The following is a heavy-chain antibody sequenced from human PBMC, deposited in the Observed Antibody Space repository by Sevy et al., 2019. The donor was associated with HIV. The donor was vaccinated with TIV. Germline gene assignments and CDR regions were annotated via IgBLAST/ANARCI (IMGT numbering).Heavy chain of an antibody. CDR2: IKQDGSEK. CDR1: GFTLSSYW. J-gene: IGHJ4*02. CDR3: ARGVISFDY. Sequence: GGSLRLSCAASGFTLSSYWMSWVRQAPGKGLEWVANIKQDGSEKYYVDSVKGRFTISRDNAKNSLYLQMNSLRAEDTAVYYCARGVISFDYWGQGTLVTVSS. V-gene: IGHV3-7*04.